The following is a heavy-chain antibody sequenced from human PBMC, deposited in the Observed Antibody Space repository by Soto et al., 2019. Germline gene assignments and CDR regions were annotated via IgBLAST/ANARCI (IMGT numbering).Heavy chain of an antibody. V-gene: IGHV3-30*18. CDR1: GFTFSSYG. J-gene: IGHJ5*02. CDR3: AKDNCISTSCYRLYNWFDP. CDR2: ISYGGSNK. D-gene: IGHD2-2*01. Sequence: QVQLVESGGGVVQPGRSLRLSCAASGFTFSSYGMHWVRQAPGNGLEWVAVISYGGSNKYYADSVKGRFTISRDNSKNTLYLQMNNLRAEDTAVYYCAKDNCISTSCYRLYNWFDPWGQGTLVTVSS.